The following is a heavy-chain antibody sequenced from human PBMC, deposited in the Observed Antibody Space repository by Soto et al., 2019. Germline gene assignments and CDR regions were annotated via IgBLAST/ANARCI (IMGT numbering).Heavy chain of an antibody. CDR3: ARERDESSWSRAAYLQQ. Sequence: QVQLVQSGAEVKKPGASVKVSCKASGYTFSSYGIHWVRQAPGQGLEWMGWISGYNGKTNYAQKFQGRVTMTTDTSMATAYMDLRSLRSDDTAVYYCARERDESSWSRAAYLQQWGQGTLVTVSS. J-gene: IGHJ1*01. CDR2: ISGYNGKT. CDR1: GYTFSSYG. D-gene: IGHD6-13*01. V-gene: IGHV1-18*01.